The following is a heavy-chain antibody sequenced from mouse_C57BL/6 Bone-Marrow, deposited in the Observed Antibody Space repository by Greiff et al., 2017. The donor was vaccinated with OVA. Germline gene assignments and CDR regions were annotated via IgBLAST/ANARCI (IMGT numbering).Heavy chain of an antibody. CDR3: ARGDYDGAWFAY. Sequence: QVQLKQPGAELVMPGASVKLSCKASGYTFTSYWMHWVKQRPGQGLEWIGEIDPSDSYTNYNQKFKGKSTLTVDKSSSTAYMQLSNLTSEDSAVYYCARGDYDGAWFAYWGQGTLVTVSA. CDR2: IDPSDSYT. D-gene: IGHD2-4*01. J-gene: IGHJ3*01. CDR1: GYTFTSYW. V-gene: IGHV1-69*01.